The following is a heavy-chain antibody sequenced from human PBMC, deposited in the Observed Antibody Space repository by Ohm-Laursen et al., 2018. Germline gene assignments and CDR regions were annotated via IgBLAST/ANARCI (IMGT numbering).Heavy chain of an antibody. CDR2: INLDGSEK. CDR3: AKDPSRYCSSTSCRRKNNWFDP. Sequence: SLRLSCAASGFTFSTYWMSWVRQAPGEGLQWVANINLDGSEKDYVDSVKGRFTISRDNAKNSLYLQMNSLRVDDTAVYYCAKDPSRYCSSTSCRRKNNWFDPWGQGILVTVSS. D-gene: IGHD2-2*01. CDR1: GFTFSTYW. J-gene: IGHJ5*02. V-gene: IGHV3-7*01.